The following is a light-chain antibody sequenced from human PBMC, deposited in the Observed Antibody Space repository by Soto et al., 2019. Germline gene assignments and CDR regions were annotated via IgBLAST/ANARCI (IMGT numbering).Light chain of an antibody. V-gene: IGKV1-5*03. J-gene: IGKJ1*01. CDR3: QQYNSYSPT. CDR1: QDISRW. Sequence: DIQMTLSPPTLPASAGDRVTITCRASQDISRWLAWYQQKAGKAPNLLIYKASRLESGVPSRFSGSGSETEFTLTISGLQPGDSATYYCQQYNSYSPTFGQGTKVDIK. CDR2: KAS.